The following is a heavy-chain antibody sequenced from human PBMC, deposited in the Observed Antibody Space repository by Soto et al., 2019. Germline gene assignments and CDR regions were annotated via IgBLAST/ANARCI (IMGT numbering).Heavy chain of an antibody. CDR3: AREYYYDSSGIGFDP. J-gene: IGHJ5*02. D-gene: IGHD3-22*01. CDR2: IYSSGGP. V-gene: IGHV4-59*11. CDR1: GGSTSGHY. Sequence: KPSETLSLTCTVSGGSTSGHYWSWIRQPPGKGLEWIGYIYSSGGPHHNPSLKSRVIISEDRSKNQIYLKLNSVTAADTAVYYCAREYYYDSSGIGFDPWGPGTLVTVSS.